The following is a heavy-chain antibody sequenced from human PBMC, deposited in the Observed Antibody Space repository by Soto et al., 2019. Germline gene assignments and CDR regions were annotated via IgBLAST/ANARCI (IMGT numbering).Heavy chain of an antibody. CDR1: GFSLSTSGVG. D-gene: IGHD2-8*01. J-gene: IGHJ4*02. CDR3: AHRGDNGKLGY. CDR2: IYWDDNK. V-gene: IGHV2-5*02. Sequence: QITLKESGPTLVKPTQTRTLTCTFSGFSLSTSGVGVGWIRQLPGKALEWLALIYWDDNKLYSPSLKSRLTITKDTYKNQVVLTMTNMEPVDTATYFGAHRGDNGKLGYWGQGTLVTVSS.